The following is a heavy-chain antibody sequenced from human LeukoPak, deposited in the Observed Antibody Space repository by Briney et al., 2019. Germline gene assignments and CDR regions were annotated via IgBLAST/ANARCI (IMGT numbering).Heavy chain of an antibody. CDR2: MNPNSGNT. J-gene: IGHJ4*02. CDR1: GYTFTSYD. Sequence: ASVKVSCKASGYTFTSYDINWVRQATGQGPEWMGWMNPNSGNTGYAQKFQGRVITTRNTSINTASMGLSSLKSEDTAVYYCGRAPPPHCSGGSCYSWGFVNYWGQGTLVTVSS. D-gene: IGHD2-15*01. V-gene: IGHV1-8*01. CDR3: GRAPPPHCSGGSCYSWGFVNY.